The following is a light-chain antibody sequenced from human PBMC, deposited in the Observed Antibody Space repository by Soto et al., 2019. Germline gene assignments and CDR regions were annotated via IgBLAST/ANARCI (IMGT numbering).Light chain of an antibody. J-gene: IGKJ4*01. CDR3: QQSYSLPRT. CDR1: QSISNY. V-gene: IGKV1-39*01. Sequence: DIQMTQSPSSLSASVGDRVTITCRAMQSISNYLNWYQLKPGKAPKLLIYAASTLQSGVPSRFSGSGSGTDFTLSINSLQPEDFATYYCQQSYSLPRTFGGGTKVEIK. CDR2: AAS.